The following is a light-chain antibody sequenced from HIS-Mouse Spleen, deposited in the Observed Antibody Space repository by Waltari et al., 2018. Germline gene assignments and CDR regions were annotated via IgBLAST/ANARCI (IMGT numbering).Light chain of an antibody. CDR2: RNN. CDR3: AAWDDSLSGPV. J-gene: IGLJ3*02. Sequence: QSVLTQPPSASATPGQRATLPRPRGSSNVGSTYVNWYQHLPGTAPKLLIYRNNQRPSGVPDRFSGSKSGTSASLAISGLRSEDEADYYCAAWDDSLSGPVFGGGTKLTVL. V-gene: IGLV1-47*01. CDR1: SSNVGSTY.